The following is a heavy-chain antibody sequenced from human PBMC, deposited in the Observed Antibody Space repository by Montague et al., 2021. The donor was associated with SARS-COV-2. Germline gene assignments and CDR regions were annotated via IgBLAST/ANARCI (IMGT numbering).Heavy chain of an antibody. CDR2: INHSGDS. Sequence: SETLSLTCAVYNGSFTGYFWSWVRQPPGKGLEWIGEINHSGDSNYSPSLKSRASISLDMSTNQFSLELTSVTAADTAVYFCARSVVSESFYGSGSFLDSWGQGTLVTVSS. CDR1: NGSFTGYF. V-gene: IGHV4-34*01. CDR3: ARSVVSESFYGSGSFLDS. D-gene: IGHD3-10*01. J-gene: IGHJ4*02.